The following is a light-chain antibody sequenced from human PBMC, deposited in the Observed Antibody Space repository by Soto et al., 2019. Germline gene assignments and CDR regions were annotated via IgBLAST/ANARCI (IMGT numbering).Light chain of an antibody. Sequence: EIVMTQFPATLSVSPGERATLSCRASQNISSSLAWYQQKPGQAPRLLIYLASTRATGIPARFSGSGSGTEFTLTISSLQSEDFAVYYCQQYDNWPPWTFGQGTKVEIK. CDR3: QQYDNWPPWT. V-gene: IGKV3-15*01. CDR1: QNISSS. CDR2: LAS. J-gene: IGKJ1*01.